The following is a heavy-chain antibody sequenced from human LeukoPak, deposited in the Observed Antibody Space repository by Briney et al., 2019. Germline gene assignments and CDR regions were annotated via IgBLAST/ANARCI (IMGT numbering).Heavy chain of an antibody. CDR1: GGSISSYY. D-gene: IGHD5-24*01. Sequence: SETLSLTCTVSGGSISSYYWSWIRQPPGKGLEWIGYIYYSGSTNYNPSLKSRVTISVDTPKNQFSLKLSSVTAADTAVYYCARGGSRDGYNRPLDYWGQGTLVTVSS. J-gene: IGHJ4*02. CDR3: ARGGSRDGYNRPLDY. CDR2: IYYSGST. V-gene: IGHV4-59*01.